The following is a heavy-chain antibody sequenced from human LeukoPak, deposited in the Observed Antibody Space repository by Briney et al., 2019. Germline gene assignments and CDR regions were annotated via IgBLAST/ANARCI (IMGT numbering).Heavy chain of an antibody. J-gene: IGHJ6*02. CDR3: ARDKPRFDYGGNPRGYYGMDV. Sequence: SETLSLICTVSGGSISSGDYYWSWIRQPPGKGLEWIGYFYYSGSTYYNPSLKSRVTISVDTSKNQFSLKLSSVTAADTAVYYCARDKPRFDYGGNPRGYYGMDVWGQGTTVTVSS. CDR2: FYYSGST. CDR1: GGSISSGDYY. V-gene: IGHV4-30-4*01. D-gene: IGHD4-23*01.